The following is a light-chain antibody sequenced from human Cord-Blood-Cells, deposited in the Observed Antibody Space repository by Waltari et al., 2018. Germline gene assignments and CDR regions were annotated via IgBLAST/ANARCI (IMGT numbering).Light chain of an antibody. J-gene: IGKJ4*01. CDR2: LGS. V-gene: IGKV2-28*01. Sequence: DIVMTQSPLSLPVTPGEPASISCRSSQSLLHSNGYNYLDWYLQKPGQSPQLLIYLGSNRASGVSDRFSRSGSGTDFTLKISRVEAEDVGFYYCMQAQQTLTFGGGTKVEIK. CDR1: QSLLHSNGYNY. CDR3: MQAQQTLT.